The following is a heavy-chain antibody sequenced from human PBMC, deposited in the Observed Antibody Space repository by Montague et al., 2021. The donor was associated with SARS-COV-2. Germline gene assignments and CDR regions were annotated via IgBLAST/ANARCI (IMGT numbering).Heavy chain of an antibody. J-gene: IGHJ2*01. V-gene: IGHV4-59*11. CDR2: VYYSGST. CDR3: ARDSPNSSGYHVYFDL. Sequence: SETLSLTCAVYGGSIGSHYWSWIRQPPGKGLEWIGYVYYSGSTNYNPSLKSRVTISVDTSKSRFSLKLKSVTSADTAVYYCARDSPNSSGYHVYFDLWGRGTLVTVSS. CDR1: GGSIGSHY. D-gene: IGHD3-22*01.